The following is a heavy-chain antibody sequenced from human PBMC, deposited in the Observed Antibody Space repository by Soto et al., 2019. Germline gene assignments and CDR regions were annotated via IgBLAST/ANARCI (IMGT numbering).Heavy chain of an antibody. CDR1: GGTFSSYT. J-gene: IGHJ4*02. CDR2: IIPILGIA. CDR3: AREKWFGETHDY. Sequence: AASVKVSCKASGGTFSSYTISWVRQAPGQGLEWMGRIIPILGIANYAQKFQGRVTITADKSTSTAYMELSSLRSEDTAVYYCAREKWFGETHDYWGQGTLVTVSS. D-gene: IGHD3-10*01. V-gene: IGHV1-69*04.